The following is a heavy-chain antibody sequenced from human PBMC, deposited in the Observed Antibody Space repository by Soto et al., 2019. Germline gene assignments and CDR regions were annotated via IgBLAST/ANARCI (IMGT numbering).Heavy chain of an antibody. J-gene: IGHJ6*02. V-gene: IGHV1-69*06. D-gene: IGHD2-2*01. CDR1: GDTFKKFA. CDR3: ARGVVPAAGAAPHYFPYGVAV. CDR2: IIPMFGTT. Sequence: QVQLVQSGPEVKKPGSSVKVSCKTSGDTFKKFAISWVRQAPGQGPEWMGGIIPMFGTTKYTQKFQGRVTFTADKSTGTAYMELTSLMSEDTATYFCARGVVPAAGAAPHYFPYGVAVWGQGTTVTVSS.